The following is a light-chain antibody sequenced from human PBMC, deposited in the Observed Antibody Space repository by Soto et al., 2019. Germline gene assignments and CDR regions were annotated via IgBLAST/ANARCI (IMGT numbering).Light chain of an antibody. J-gene: IGLJ1*01. Sequence: QSALTQPASVSGSPVQSITTSCTGTSSDVGSYNLVSWYQQHPAKAPKVMIYEVSKRPSGVPNRFSGSKSGSTASLTISGLQAEDEADYYCCSYAGSSTYVFGTGTKVTVL. CDR1: SSDVGSYNL. V-gene: IGLV2-23*02. CDR2: EVS. CDR3: CSYAGSSTYV.